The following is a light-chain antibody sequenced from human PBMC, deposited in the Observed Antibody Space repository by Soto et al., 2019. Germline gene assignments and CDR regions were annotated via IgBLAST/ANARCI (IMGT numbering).Light chain of an antibody. J-gene: IGLJ2*01. Sequence: QSALTQPTSMSGYPGQSVTISCSGTTSDFVNYNYVSWYQHHPGKAPQLILFEVSNRPSGVSSRFSGSKSGNTASLIISGLQAEDEAYYYCSSYTVSTDVVFGGGTKLTVL. CDR1: TSDFVNYNY. CDR3: SSYTVSTDVV. CDR2: EVS. V-gene: IGLV2-14*01.